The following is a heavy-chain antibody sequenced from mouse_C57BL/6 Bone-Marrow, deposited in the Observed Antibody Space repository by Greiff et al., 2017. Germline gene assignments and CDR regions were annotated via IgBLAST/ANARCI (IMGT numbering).Heavy chain of an antibody. J-gene: IGHJ3*01. Sequence: VKLVQPGAELVRPGTSVKLSCKASGYTFTSYWMHWVKQRPGQGLEWIGVIDPSDSYTNYNQKFKGKATLTVDTSSSTAYMQLSSLTSEDSAVYYCARDGYYWFAYWGQGTLVTVSA. CDR2: IDPSDSYT. D-gene: IGHD2-3*01. CDR1: GYTFTSYW. V-gene: IGHV1-59*01. CDR3: ARDGYYWFAY.